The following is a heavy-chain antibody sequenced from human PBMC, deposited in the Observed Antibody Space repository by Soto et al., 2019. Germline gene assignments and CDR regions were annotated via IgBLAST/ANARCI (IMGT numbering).Heavy chain of an antibody. D-gene: IGHD1-26*01. CDR2: IYYSGST. V-gene: IGHV4-59*08. J-gene: IGHJ4*02. CDR3: ASQQNSGSYSYFDY. CDR1: GGSISSYY. Sequence: NPSETLSLTCTVSGGSISSYYWSWIRQPPGKGLEWIGYIYYSGSTNYNPSLKSRVTISVDTSKNQFSLKLSSVTAADTAVYYCASQQNSGSYSYFDYWGQGTLVTVSS.